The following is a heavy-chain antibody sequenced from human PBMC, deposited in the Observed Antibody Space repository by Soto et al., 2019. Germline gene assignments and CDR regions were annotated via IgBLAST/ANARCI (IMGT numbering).Heavy chain of an antibody. CDR3: ARDYSSYGPFDY. CDR1: GFTFSSYS. CDR2: ISSSSSTI. J-gene: IGHJ4*02. D-gene: IGHD5-18*01. Sequence: GGSLRLSCAASGFTFSSYSMNWVRQAPGKGLEWVSNISSSSSTIYYADSVKGRFTISRDNAKNSLYLQMNSLRAEDTAVYYCARDYSSYGPFDYWGQGTLVTV. V-gene: IGHV3-48*01.